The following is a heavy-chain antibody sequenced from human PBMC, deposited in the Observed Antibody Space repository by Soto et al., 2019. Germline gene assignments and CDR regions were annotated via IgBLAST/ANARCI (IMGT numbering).Heavy chain of an antibody. CDR2: ISYDGSNK. V-gene: IGHV3-30-3*01. Sequence: GSLRLSCAASGFTFSSYAMHWVRQAPGKGLEWVAVISYDGSNKYYADSVKGRFTISRDNSKNTLYLQMNSLRAEDTAVYYCAKGPSSLTRFDYWGQGTLVTVSS. CDR3: AKGPSSLTRFDY. D-gene: IGHD2-2*01. CDR1: GFTFSSYA. J-gene: IGHJ4*02.